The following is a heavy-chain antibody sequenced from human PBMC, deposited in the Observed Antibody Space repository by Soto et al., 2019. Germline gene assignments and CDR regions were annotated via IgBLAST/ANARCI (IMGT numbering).Heavy chain of an antibody. CDR3: VKDDRILGRRYFDL. Sequence: GGSLRLSCAASGFTFSSYAMTWVRQAPGKGLEWVSSISFSDGGTYYADSVKGRLTVSRDNSKNTLFLQMNSLRVEDTAVYYCVKDDRILGRRYFDLWGRGTMVTVSS. J-gene: IGHJ2*01. V-gene: IGHV3-23*01. D-gene: IGHD2-15*01. CDR1: GFTFSSYA. CDR2: ISFSDGGT.